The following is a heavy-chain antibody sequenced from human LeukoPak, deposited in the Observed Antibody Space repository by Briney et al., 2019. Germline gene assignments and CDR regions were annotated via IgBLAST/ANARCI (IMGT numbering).Heavy chain of an antibody. V-gene: IGHV3-21*01. Sequence: GGSLRLSCAASGFTFSSYSMNWVRQAPGKGLEWVSSISSSSSYMYYADSVKGRFTISRDNAKNSLYLQMNSLRAEDTAVYYCAGAPRPSQGWGQGTLVTVSS. CDR1: GFTFSSYS. J-gene: IGHJ4*02. CDR2: ISSSSSYM. CDR3: AGAPRPSQG.